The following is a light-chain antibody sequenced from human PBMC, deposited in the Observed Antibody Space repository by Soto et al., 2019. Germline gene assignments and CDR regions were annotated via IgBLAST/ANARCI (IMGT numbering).Light chain of an antibody. Sequence: QSALTQPASVSGSPGQSITISCTGTSSDVGGYNYVSWYQQHPGKAPKLMIYGVSNRPSGISYRFSGSESGNTASLTISGLQAEDEADYYCSSYTSSNTWVFGGGTKVTVL. J-gene: IGLJ3*02. CDR1: SSDVGGYNY. CDR3: SSYTSSNTWV. CDR2: GVS. V-gene: IGLV2-14*01.